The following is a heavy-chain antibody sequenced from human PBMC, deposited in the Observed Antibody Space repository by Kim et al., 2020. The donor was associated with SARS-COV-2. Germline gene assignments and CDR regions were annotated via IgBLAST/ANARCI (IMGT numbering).Heavy chain of an antibody. CDR3: ASYSSGWYPSYYFDY. V-gene: IGHV3-74*01. Sequence: DSVKGRFTISRDNAKNTLYLQMNSLRAEDTAVYYCASYSSGWYPSYYFDYWGQGTLVTVSS. D-gene: IGHD6-19*01. J-gene: IGHJ4*02.